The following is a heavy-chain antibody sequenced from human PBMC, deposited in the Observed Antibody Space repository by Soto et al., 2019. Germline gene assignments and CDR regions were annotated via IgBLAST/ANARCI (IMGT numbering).Heavy chain of an antibody. J-gene: IGHJ4*02. CDR3: AGGPSSTSPDPSLY. D-gene: IGHD2-2*01. CDR2: IYYSGST. CDR1: GGSISSGGYY. Sequence: QVQLQESGPGLVKPSQTLSLTCTVSGGSISSGGYYWSWIRQHPGKGLEWIGYIYYSGSTYSNPYLKGRATISVDTSKNQYYLKLGSVTAAGTAVYCCAGGPSSTSPDPSLYWGEGTLVTFPS. V-gene: IGHV4-31*03.